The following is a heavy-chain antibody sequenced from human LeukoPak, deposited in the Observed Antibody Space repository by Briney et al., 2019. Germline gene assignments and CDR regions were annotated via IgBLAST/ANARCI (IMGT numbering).Heavy chain of an antibody. D-gene: IGHD6-19*01. CDR2: IYYSGST. V-gene: IGHV4-39*07. CDR1: GGSIRSSTYY. CDR3: AREYTLYRSGWFLDY. Sequence: SETLSLTCTVSGGSIRSSTYYWGWIRQPPGKGLEWIGSIYYSGSTYYNPSLKSRLTMSVDTSKNQFSLKLSSVTAADTAVYYCAREYTLYRSGWFLDYWGQGTVVTVSS. J-gene: IGHJ4*02.